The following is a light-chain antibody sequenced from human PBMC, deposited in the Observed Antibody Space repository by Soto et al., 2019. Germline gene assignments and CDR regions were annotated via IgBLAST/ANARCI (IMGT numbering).Light chain of an antibody. J-gene: IGKJ5*01. CDR3: QQYNSYPIT. Sequence: DIQMTRSPSTLSASVVDRVTITCRASQSISSWLAWYQQKPGKAPKLLIYDASNLESGVPSRFSGSGSGTEFTLTISSLQPDDFATYYCQQYNSYPITFGQGTRLEIK. CDR1: QSISSW. V-gene: IGKV1-5*01. CDR2: DAS.